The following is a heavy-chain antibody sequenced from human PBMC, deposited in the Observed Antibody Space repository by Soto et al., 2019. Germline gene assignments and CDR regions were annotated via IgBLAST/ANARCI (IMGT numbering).Heavy chain of an antibody. D-gene: IGHD4-17*01. CDR2: IFYGGGTGVT. V-gene: IGHV4-39*01. CDR1: GDSFSTSNYY. Sequence: ETLSITGAVSGDSFSTSNYYGGWIRQPPGKGLEWIGNIFYGGGTGVTYYNPSLKSRVIISVDTSKNQLSLKLRSITAADTAFYFCARRGGGDSLFDSWGQGKLVTVSS. CDR3: ARRGGGDSLFDS. J-gene: IGHJ4*02.